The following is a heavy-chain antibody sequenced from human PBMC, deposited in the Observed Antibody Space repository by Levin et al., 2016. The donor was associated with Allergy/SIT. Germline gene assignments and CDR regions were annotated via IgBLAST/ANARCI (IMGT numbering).Heavy chain of an antibody. CDR2: IIYSGST. V-gene: IGHV4-59*13. D-gene: IGHD2-15*01. Sequence: PGKGPEWIGHIIYSGSTSYNPSLKSRVTISVDTSKNQFSLRLSSVTAADTAVYYCARGAWDCGDSSCLLNYWGRGTLVTVSS. CDR3: ARGAWDCGDSSCLLNY. J-gene: IGHJ4*02.